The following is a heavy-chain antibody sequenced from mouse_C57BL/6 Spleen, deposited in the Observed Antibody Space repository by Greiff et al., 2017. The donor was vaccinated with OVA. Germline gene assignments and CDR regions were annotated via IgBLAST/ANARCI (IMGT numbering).Heavy chain of an antibody. CDR1: GYTFTSYW. CDR3: ARAGITTVVAGDY. Sequence: QVQLKQPGAELVKPGASVKLSCKASGYTFTSYWMQWVKQRPGQGLEWIGEIDPSDSYTNYNQKFKGKATLTVDTSSSTAYMQLRSLTSEDSAVYYCARAGITTVVAGDYWGQGTTLTVSS. CDR2: IDPSDSYT. J-gene: IGHJ2*01. V-gene: IGHV1-50*01. D-gene: IGHD1-1*01.